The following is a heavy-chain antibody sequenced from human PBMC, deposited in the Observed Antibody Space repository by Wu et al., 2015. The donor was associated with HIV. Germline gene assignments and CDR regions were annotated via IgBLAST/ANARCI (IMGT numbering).Heavy chain of an antibody. J-gene: IGHJ5*01. CDR2: INPNTYDT. Sequence: QVQLVQSGAEVKKPGASVKVSCKASGYTFTSYDINWVRQAPGQGLEWVGWINPNTYDTVYAQRFQGRVIMTRDTSKSTAYMELNSLKFEDTAVYYCARGLSDYFDSSGYQTGTFDSWGQGTVVTVSS. CDR3: ARGLSDYFDSSGYQTGTFDS. V-gene: IGHV1-8*01. CDR1: GYTFTSYD. D-gene: IGHD3-9*01.